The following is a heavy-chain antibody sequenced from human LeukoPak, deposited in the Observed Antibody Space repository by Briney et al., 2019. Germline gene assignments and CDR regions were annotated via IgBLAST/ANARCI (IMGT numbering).Heavy chain of an antibody. J-gene: IGHJ4*02. V-gene: IGHV4-59*04. CDR2: IYYSGST. CDR1: GGSISSYY. Sequence: SETLSLTCTVSGGSISSYYWSWIRQPPGKGLEWIGYIYYSGSTYYNPSLKSRVTISVDTPKSQFSLKLSSVTAADTAVYYCARHYYDFCSGYHFDYWGQGTLVTVSS. D-gene: IGHD3-3*01. CDR3: ARHYYDFCSGYHFDY.